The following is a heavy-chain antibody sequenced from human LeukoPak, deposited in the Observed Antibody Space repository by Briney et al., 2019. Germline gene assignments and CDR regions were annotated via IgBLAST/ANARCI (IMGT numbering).Heavy chain of an antibody. D-gene: IGHD3-3*01. V-gene: IGHV3-30-3*01. CDR2: ISHDGNKK. CDR3: ARERDDYYFDY. CDR1: GFTFSGHA. Sequence: GGSLRLSCAASGFTFSGHAIHWGRQAPGKGLEWVAVISHDGNKKYYADSVKGRFTISRDNAKNSLYLQMNSLRAEDTAVYYCARERDDYYFDYWGQGTLVTVSS. J-gene: IGHJ4*02.